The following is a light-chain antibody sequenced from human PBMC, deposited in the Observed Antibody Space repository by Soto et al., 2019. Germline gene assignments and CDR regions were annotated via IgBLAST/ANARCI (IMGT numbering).Light chain of an antibody. Sequence: QSVLTQPASVSGSPGQSITISCTGTSSDVGGYNFVSWYQQHPGNAPKLIIHEVLNRPSGVSSRFSGSKSGNTASLTISGLQAEDDAVYYCCSHSASIHWVFGGGTKATVL. J-gene: IGLJ3*02. CDR3: CSHSASIHWV. CDR2: EVL. CDR1: SSDVGGYNF. V-gene: IGLV2-14*03.